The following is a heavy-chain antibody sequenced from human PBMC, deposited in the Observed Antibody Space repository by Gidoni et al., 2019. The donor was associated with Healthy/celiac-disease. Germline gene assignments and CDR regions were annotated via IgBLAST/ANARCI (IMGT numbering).Heavy chain of an antibody. CDR1: GGSISSYY. CDR3: ARATTVTSFAFDI. V-gene: IGHV4-59*01. CDR2: IYYRGST. J-gene: IGHJ3*02. Sequence: QVQLQESGPGLVKPSETLSLTCTVSGGSISSYYWSWIRQPPGKGLEWIGYIYYRGSTNYNPSLKSRVTISLDTSKNQFSLKLSSVTAADTAVYYCARATTVTSFAFDIWGQGTMVTVSS. D-gene: IGHD4-17*01.